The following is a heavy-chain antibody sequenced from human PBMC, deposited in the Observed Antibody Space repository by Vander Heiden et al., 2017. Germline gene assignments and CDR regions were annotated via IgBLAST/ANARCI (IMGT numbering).Heavy chain of an antibody. CDR1: GGSISSSNW. CDR3: AYAGGIAAAGTEYYGMDV. V-gene: IGHV4-4*02. CDR2: IYHSGST. D-gene: IGHD6-13*01. J-gene: IGHJ6*02. Sequence: QVQLQESGPGLVKPSGTLSLTCAVSGGSISSSNWWSWVRQPPGKGLEWIGEIYHSGSTNYNTSLKRRVTISVDKSKNQFSLKLSSVTAAETAVYYCAYAGGIAAAGTEYYGMDVWGQGTTVTVSS.